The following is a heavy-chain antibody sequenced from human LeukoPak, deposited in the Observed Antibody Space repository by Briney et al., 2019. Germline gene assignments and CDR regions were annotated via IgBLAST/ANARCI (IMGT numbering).Heavy chain of an antibody. CDR1: GFTFSSYW. CDR3: ARGRFNYDSTGYSSFYY. J-gene: IGHJ4*02. V-gene: IGHV3-7*01. D-gene: IGHD3-22*01. CDR2: IKQDGSEK. Sequence: GGSLRLSCAASGFTFSSYWMSWVRQAPGKGLEWVANIKQDGSEKYYVDSVKGRFTISRDNAKTSLYLQMNSLRAEDTAVYYCARGRFNYDSTGYSSFYYWGQGTLVTVSS.